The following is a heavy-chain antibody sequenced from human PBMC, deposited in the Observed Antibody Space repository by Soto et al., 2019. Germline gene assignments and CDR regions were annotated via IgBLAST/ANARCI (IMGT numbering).Heavy chain of an antibody. D-gene: IGHD3-10*01. CDR2: INPSGGST. CDR1: GYTFTSYY. V-gene: IGHV1-46*01. Sequence: ASVKVSFKASGYTFTSYYMHWVRQAPGQGLEWMGIINPSGGSTSYAQKFQGRVTMTRDTSTSTVYMELSSLRSEDTAVYYCARERITMVRGVISYYYYYGMDVWGQGTTVTVSS. J-gene: IGHJ6*02. CDR3: ARERITMVRGVISYYYYYGMDV.